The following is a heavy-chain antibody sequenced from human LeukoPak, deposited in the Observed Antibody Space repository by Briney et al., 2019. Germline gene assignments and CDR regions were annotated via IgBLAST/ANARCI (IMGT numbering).Heavy chain of an antibody. V-gene: IGHV4-59*01. CDR1: GGSISSYY. Sequence: SETLSLTCTVSGGSISSYYWSWIRQPPGKGLEWIGYIYYSGSASYNPSLKSRVTISVDTSKNQFSLKLSSVTAADTAVYYCARSSSYYDSSGYYNAFDIWGQGTMVTVSS. CDR2: IYYSGSA. J-gene: IGHJ3*02. CDR3: ARSSSYYDSSGYYNAFDI. D-gene: IGHD3-22*01.